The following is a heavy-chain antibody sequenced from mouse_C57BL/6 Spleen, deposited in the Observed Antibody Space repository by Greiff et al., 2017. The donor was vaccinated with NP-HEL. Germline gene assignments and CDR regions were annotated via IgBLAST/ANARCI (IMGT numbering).Heavy chain of an antibody. Sequence: ESGPGLVKPSQSLSLTCSVTGYSITSGYYWNWIRQFPGNKLEWMGYISYDGSNNYNPSLKNRISIIRDTSKNQFFLKLNSVTTEDTATYYCARDPYCGSSYGYFDVWGTGTTVTVSS. CDR3: ARDPYCGSSYGYFDV. J-gene: IGHJ1*03. D-gene: IGHD1-1*01. CDR2: ISYDGSN. CDR1: GYSITSGYY. V-gene: IGHV3-6*01.